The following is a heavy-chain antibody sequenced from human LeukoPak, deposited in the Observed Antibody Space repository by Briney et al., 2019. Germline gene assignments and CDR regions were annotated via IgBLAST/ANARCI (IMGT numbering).Heavy chain of an antibody. CDR3: ATDFYDST. Sequence: GGSLRLSCATSGFTFSNAWMNWVRQAPGKGLKWVGRIRSNSDGGTIDYAAPVKGRFTLSRDDSKTTLYLQMNSLQTEDTAVYYCATDFYDSTWGQGTLVTVSS. J-gene: IGHJ5*02. CDR1: GFTFSNAW. V-gene: IGHV3-15*07. D-gene: IGHD3-22*01. CDR2: IRSNSDGGTI.